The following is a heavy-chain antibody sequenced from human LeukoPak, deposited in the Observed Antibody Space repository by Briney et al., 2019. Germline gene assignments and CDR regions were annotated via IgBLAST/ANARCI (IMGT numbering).Heavy chain of an antibody. CDR2: ISYDGSNK. J-gene: IGHJ4*02. V-gene: IGHV3-30-3*01. Sequence: SGGSLRLSCAASGFTFSNYDMHWVRQAPGKGLEWVAVISYDGSNKFYADSVKGRFTISRDNSKSTLYLQMNSLRVEDTAVLYCAREAGSGWYYFDYWGQGTLVTVSS. CDR1: GFTFSNYD. D-gene: IGHD6-19*01. CDR3: AREAGSGWYYFDY.